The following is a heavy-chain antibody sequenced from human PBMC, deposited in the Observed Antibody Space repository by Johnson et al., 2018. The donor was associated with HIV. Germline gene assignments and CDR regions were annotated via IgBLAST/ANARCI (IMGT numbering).Heavy chain of an antibody. D-gene: IGHD1-1*01. Sequence: VQLVESGGGLVQPGRSLRLSCAASGFTFDDYAMHWVRQAPGKGLEWVSGISWNSGSIGYADSVKGRFTISRDNAKNSLYLQMNSLRAEDTAVYYCAKVPRGGAFDIWGQGTMVTVSS. CDR3: AKVPRGGAFDI. J-gene: IGHJ3*02. CDR1: GFTFDDYA. V-gene: IGHV3-9*01. CDR2: ISWNSGSI.